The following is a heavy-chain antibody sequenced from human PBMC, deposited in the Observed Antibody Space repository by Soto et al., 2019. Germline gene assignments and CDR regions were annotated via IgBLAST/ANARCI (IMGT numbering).Heavy chain of an antibody. CDR2: IYSSGSA. Sequence: VRLQESGPGLVEPSETLSLTCSVSGDSINNYYWSWIRQPAGKGLEWIGRIYSSGSANYNPSLRTLCTMSVDTSKNQVFLSVTSVTAADTAVYFCARGGTRSADLPTYWGQGIQVIVSS. CDR3: ARGGTRSADLPTY. CDR1: GDSINNYY. J-gene: IGHJ4*02. D-gene: IGHD1-1*01. V-gene: IGHV4-4*07.